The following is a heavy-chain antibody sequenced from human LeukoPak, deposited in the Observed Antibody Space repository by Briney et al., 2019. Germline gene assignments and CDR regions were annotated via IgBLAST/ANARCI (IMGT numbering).Heavy chain of an antibody. CDR3: ARESNLFGVADDAFDI. V-gene: IGHV4-59*01. Sequence: SETLSLTCTVSGSSISSYYWSWIRQPPGKGLEWIGYIYYSGSTNYNPSLKSRVTISVDTSKNQFSLKLSSVTAADTAVYYCARESNLFGVADDAFDIWGQGTMVTVSS. J-gene: IGHJ3*02. CDR1: GSSISSYY. D-gene: IGHD3-3*01. CDR2: IYYSGST.